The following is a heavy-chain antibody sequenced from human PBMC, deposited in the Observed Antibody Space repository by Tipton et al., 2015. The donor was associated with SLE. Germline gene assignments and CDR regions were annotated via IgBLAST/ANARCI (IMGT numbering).Heavy chain of an antibody. V-gene: IGHV3-74*01. J-gene: IGHJ4*02. CDR1: GFTFSSYW. Sequence: SLRLSCAASGFTFSSYWMHWVRQAPGKGLVWVSRINSDGSSTSYADSVKGRFTISRDNAKNTLYLQMNSLRADDTSVYFCTRDIDARTYGLGAYWGQGTLVTVSS. D-gene: IGHD3-10*01. CDR3: TRDIDARTYGLGAY. CDR2: INSDGSST.